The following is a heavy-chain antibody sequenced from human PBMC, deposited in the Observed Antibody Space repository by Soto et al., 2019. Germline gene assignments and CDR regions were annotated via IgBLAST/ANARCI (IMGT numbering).Heavy chain of an antibody. J-gene: IGHJ3*02. V-gene: IGHV4-39*01. D-gene: IGHD3-10*01. CDR3: ARHGITMVRGVLTAFDI. CDR2: IYYSGST. Sequence: PSETLSLTCTVSGGSISSSSYYWGWIRQPPGKGLEWIGSIYYSGSTYYNPSLKSRVTISVDTSKNQFSLKLSSVTAADTAVYYCARHGITMVRGVLTAFDIWGQGTMVTVSS. CDR1: GGSISSSSYY.